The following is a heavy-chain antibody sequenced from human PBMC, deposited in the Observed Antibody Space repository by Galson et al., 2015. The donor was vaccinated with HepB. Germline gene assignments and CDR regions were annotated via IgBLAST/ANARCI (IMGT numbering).Heavy chain of an antibody. J-gene: IGHJ4*02. CDR1: GFTFSSYG. V-gene: IGHV3-33*01. CDR3: ARGGSRFLEWLNY. Sequence: SLRLSCAASGFTFSSYGMHWVRQAPGKGLEWVAVKWYDGSNKYYADSVKGRFTISRDNSKNTLYLQMNSLRAEDTAVYYCARGGSRFLEWLNYWGQGTLVTVSS. D-gene: IGHD3-3*01. CDR2: KWYDGSNK.